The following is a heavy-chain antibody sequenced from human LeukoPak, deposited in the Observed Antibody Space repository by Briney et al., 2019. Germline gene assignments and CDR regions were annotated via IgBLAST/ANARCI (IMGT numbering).Heavy chain of an antibody. V-gene: IGHV3-23*01. J-gene: IGHJ4*02. CDR2: ISDSASRT. CDR3: AKLWFGELFFDC. Sequence: GGSLRLSCAASGFTFSNYAMSWVRQAPGKGLEWASAISDSASRTYYADSVKGRFTISRDNSKNTLYLQMNSLRAEDTALYHCAKLWFGELFFDCWGQGTLVTVSS. CDR1: GFTFSNYA. D-gene: IGHD3-10*01.